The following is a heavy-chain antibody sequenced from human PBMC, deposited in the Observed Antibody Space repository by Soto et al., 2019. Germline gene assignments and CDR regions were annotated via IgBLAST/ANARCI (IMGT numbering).Heavy chain of an antibody. CDR3: ARDPSSAAAGKLGWFDP. V-gene: IGHV1-3*01. CDR1: GYTLTSYA. J-gene: IGHJ5*02. D-gene: IGHD6-13*01. CDR2: INAGNGNT. Sequence: ASVKGSCKASGYTLTSYAMHWGRQAPGQRLEWMGWINAGNGNTKYSQKFQGRVTITRDTSASTAYMELSSLRSEDTAVYYCARDPSSAAAGKLGWFDPWGQGTLVTVSS.